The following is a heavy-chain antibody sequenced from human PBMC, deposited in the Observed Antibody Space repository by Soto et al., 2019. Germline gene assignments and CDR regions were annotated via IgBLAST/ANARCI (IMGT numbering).Heavy chain of an antibody. V-gene: IGHV3-7*05. D-gene: IGHD4-17*01. CDR3: ASTYYGDSKPFDY. Sequence: GGSLRLSCAASGFTFSSYWMSWVRQAPGKGLEWVANIKQDGSEKYYVDSVKGRFTISRDNAKNSLYLQMNSLRAEDTAVYYCASTYYGDSKPFDYWGQGTLVTVSS. CDR1: GFTFSSYW. J-gene: IGHJ4*02. CDR2: IKQDGSEK.